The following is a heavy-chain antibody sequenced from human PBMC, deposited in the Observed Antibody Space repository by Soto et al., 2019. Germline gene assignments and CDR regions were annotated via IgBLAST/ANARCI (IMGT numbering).Heavy chain of an antibody. CDR3: ASYITMVRGVISDY. Sequence: SETLSLTCTVSGGSISSGGYYWSWIRQHPGKGLEWIGYIYYSGSTYYNPSLKSRVTISVDTSKNQSSLKLSSVTAADTAVYYCASYITMVRGVISDYWGQGTLVTVSS. V-gene: IGHV4-31*03. J-gene: IGHJ4*02. D-gene: IGHD3-10*01. CDR2: IYYSGST. CDR1: GGSISSGGYY.